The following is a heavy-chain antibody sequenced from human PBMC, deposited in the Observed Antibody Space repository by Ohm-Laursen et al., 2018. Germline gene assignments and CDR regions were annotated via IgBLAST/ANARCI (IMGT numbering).Heavy chain of an antibody. CDR3: AGVEMATITVGY. J-gene: IGHJ4*02. Sequence: GTLSLTCTVSGGSISSYYWSWIRQPPGKGLEWIGYIYYSGSTNCNPSLKSRVTISVDTSKNQFSLKLSSVTAADTAVYYCAGVEMATITVGYWGQGTLVTVSS. CDR1: GGSISSYY. V-gene: IGHV4-59*01. CDR2: IYYSGST. D-gene: IGHD5-24*01.